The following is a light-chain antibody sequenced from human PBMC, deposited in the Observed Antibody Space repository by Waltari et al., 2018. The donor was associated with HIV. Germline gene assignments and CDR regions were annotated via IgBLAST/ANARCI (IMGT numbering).Light chain of an antibody. CDR3: QKYNNAPRT. J-gene: IGKJ1*01. CDR2: AAS. Sequence: DIQMTQSPSSLSASVGDRVTISCRASQGISNYLAWYQQRPGKVPKLLIYAASTLQSWVPSRFSGSGSGTDFTLTISSLQPEDVATYYCQKYNNAPRTFGQGTRVEIK. V-gene: IGKV1-27*01. CDR1: QGISNY.